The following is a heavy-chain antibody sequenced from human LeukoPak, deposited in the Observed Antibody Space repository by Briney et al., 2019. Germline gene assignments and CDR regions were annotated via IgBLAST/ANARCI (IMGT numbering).Heavy chain of an antibody. V-gene: IGHV4-4*07. CDR3: ARCSSWYFCAFDI. Sequence: SGTLSLTCTVSGDSIGNYYWNWIRQPAGKGLEWIGRIYTSGNTDYNPSLKSRITMSVDTSKKQFSLKLRSVTAADTAVYYCARCSSWYFCAFDIWGQGTVVTVSS. D-gene: IGHD6-13*01. CDR2: IYTSGNT. J-gene: IGHJ3*02. CDR1: GDSIGNYY.